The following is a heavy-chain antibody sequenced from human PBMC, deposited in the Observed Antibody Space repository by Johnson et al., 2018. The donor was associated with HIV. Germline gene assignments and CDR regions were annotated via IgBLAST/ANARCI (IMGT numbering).Heavy chain of an antibody. Sequence: QVQLVESGGGVVRPGGSLRLSCEASGFTLSSSAFHWVRQAPGKGLEWVAVISYDGSNQYYADSVKGRFTISRDISKNTLYLQMSSLRTEDTAVYFCARDSDVLPGYTGPEDAFDIWGQGTLVTVSS. J-gene: IGHJ3*02. V-gene: IGHV3-30*04. CDR1: GFTLSSSA. D-gene: IGHD3-9*01. CDR2: ISYDGSNQ. CDR3: ARDSDVLPGYTGPEDAFDI.